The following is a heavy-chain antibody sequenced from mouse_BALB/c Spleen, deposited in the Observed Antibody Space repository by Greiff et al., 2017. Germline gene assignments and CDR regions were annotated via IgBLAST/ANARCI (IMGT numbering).Heavy chain of an antibody. V-gene: IGHV5-6-2*01. CDR2: INSNGGST. CDR1: GFTFSSYY. Sequence: EVKVVDSGGGLVKLGGSLKLSCAASGFTFSSYYMSWVRQTPEKRLELVAAINSNGGSTYYPDTVKGRFTISRDNAKNTLYLQMSSLKSEDTALYYCARYGNYWYFDVWGAGTTVTVSS. CDR3: ARYGNYWYFDV. D-gene: IGHD2-1*01. J-gene: IGHJ1*01.